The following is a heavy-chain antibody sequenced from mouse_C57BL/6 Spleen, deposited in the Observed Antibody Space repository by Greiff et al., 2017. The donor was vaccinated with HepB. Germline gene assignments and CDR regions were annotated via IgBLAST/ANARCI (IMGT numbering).Heavy chain of an antibody. CDR3: ARRIYYDGYFDV. Sequence: EVKLEESGPELVKPGASVKMSCKASGYTFTDYNMHWVKQSHGKSLEWIGYINPNNGGTSYNQKFKGKATLTVNKSSSTAYMELRSLTSEDSAVYYCARRIYYDGYFDVWGTGTTVTVSS. J-gene: IGHJ1*03. CDR1: GYTFTDYN. CDR2: INPNNGGT. D-gene: IGHD2-4*01. V-gene: IGHV1-22*01.